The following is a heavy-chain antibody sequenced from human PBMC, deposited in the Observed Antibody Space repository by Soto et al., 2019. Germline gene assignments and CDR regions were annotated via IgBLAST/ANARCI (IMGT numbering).Heavy chain of an antibody. D-gene: IGHD3-22*01. CDR3: TKSVGGYVNSGYYGGDYDS. CDR1: GGSMNNYD. V-gene: IGHV4-59*01. J-gene: IGHJ4*02. Sequence: PSETLSLTCTVYGGSMNNYDWSWIRQAPGKGLQYIGYISYMGTTNYKPSLMSRVTRYVDTSKNQCSLKLTSVTAADTALYYCTKSVGGYVNSGYYGGDYDSWGRRTLVTVSS. CDR2: ISYMGTT.